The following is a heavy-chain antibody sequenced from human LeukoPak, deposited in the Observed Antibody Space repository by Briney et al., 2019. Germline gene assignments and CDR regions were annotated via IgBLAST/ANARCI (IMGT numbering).Heavy chain of an antibody. V-gene: IGHV1-46*01. CDR3: AREVYGRGWYGGY. CDR1: VYTFTRYY. Sequence: ASVKVSPKASVYTFTRYYMHCVPETPGQGRGWRGIIYPIGGGTSYAQKSKGSVTITRDTSTSTVYIELGSLRPRDTAVYRGAREVYGRGWYGGYWGQGTLVTVSS. D-gene: IGHD6-19*01. CDR2: IYPIGGGT. J-gene: IGHJ4*02.